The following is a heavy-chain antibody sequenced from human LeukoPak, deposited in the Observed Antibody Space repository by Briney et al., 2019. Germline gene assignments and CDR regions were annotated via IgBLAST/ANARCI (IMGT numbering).Heavy chain of an antibody. D-gene: IGHD2-8*01. J-gene: IGHJ4*02. V-gene: IGHV2-5*02. CDR2: IYWDDDK. Sequence: SGPTLVKPTQTLTLTCTFSGFSLSTSGVGVGWIRQPPGKALEWLALIYWDDDKRYSPSLKSRLTITKDTSKNQVVLTMTNMDPVDTATYYCAHIDNQSMVSAIRPGYYFDYWGQGTLVTVSS. CDR1: GFSLSTSGVG. CDR3: AHIDNQSMVSAIRPGYYFDY.